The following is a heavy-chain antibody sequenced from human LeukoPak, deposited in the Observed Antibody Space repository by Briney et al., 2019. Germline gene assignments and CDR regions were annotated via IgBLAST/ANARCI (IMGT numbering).Heavy chain of an antibody. D-gene: IGHD3-22*01. Sequence: GGSLRLSCAASGFTFSSYGMNWVRQAPGKGLEWVANIKQDGSEKYYVDSVKGRFTISRDNAKNSLYLQMNSLRAEDTAVYYCARLIDRSYDYWGQGTLVTVSS. V-gene: IGHV3-7*01. J-gene: IGHJ4*02. CDR2: IKQDGSEK. CDR3: ARLIDRSYDY. CDR1: GFTFSSYG.